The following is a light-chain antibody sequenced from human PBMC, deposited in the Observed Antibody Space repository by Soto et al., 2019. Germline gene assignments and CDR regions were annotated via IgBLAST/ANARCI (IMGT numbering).Light chain of an antibody. CDR2: DVS. J-gene: IGLJ3*02. V-gene: IGLV2-11*01. CDR1: SSDVGGYNY. Sequence: QSALTQPASVSGSPGQSITISCTGTSSDVGGYNYVSWYQQHPGKAPKLMIYDVSKRPSGVPDRFSGSKSGNTASLTISGLQAEDEADYYYCSYAGTCTWVFGGGTKLTVL. CDR3: CSYAGTCTWV.